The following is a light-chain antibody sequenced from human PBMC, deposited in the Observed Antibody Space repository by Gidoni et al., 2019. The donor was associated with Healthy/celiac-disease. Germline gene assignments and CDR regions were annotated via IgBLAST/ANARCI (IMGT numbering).Light chain of an antibody. CDR3: QQSYSNPLT. J-gene: IGKJ4*01. CDR2: AAS. Sequence: DIQMTQSPSSLSASVGDRVTITCRASQRISSYLNWYQQKPGKAPKLLIYAASSLESGVPSRFSGSGSGTEFTLTISSLQPEDFATYYCQQSYSNPLTFGEGTKVEIK. CDR1: QRISSY. V-gene: IGKV1-39*01.